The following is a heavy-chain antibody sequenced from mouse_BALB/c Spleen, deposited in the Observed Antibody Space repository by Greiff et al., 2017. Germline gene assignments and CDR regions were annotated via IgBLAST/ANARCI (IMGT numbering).Heavy chain of an antibody. CDR3: ARGGGNYGNYVNYAMDY. Sequence: VQGVESGPGLVAPSQSLSITCTVSGFSLTSYGVHWVRQPPGKGLEWLGVIWAGGSTNYNSALMSRLSISKDNSKSQVFLKMNSLQTDDTAMYYCARGGGNYGNYVNYAMDYWGQGTSVTVSS. D-gene: IGHD2-1*01. CDR2: IWAGGST. J-gene: IGHJ4*01. CDR1: GFSLTSYG. V-gene: IGHV2-9*02.